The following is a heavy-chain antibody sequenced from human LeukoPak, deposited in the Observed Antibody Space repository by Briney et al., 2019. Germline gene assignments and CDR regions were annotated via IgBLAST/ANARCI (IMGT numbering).Heavy chain of an antibody. V-gene: IGHV4-4*07. CDR1: GGSISSYY. Sequence: SETLSLTCTVSGGSISSYYWSWIRQHAGKGQEWIGRIYTSGSTNYNPSLKSRATMSVDTSKNQFSLKLSSVTAADTAVYYCARVFVSRYCSSTSCDGGTSWFDPWGQGTLVTVSS. J-gene: IGHJ5*02. CDR2: IYTSGST. CDR3: ARVFVSRYCSSTSCDGGTSWFDP. D-gene: IGHD2-2*01.